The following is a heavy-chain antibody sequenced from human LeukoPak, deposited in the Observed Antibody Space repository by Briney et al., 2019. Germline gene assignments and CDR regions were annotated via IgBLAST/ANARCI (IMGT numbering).Heavy chain of an antibody. J-gene: IGHJ4*03. CDR2: IDHRGDT. V-gene: IGHV4-34*01. CDR1: GGSFSRYY. D-gene: IGHD5-24*01. CDR3: ARGATISETGYFDF. Sequence: SETLSLTCAVYGGSFSRYYWSWIRHSPGKGLEWIAEIDHRGDTNYNPSVKSRVTISVDTSKNQFSLKVRSLSAADTAVYYCARGATISETGYFDFWGQGTPVTVSS.